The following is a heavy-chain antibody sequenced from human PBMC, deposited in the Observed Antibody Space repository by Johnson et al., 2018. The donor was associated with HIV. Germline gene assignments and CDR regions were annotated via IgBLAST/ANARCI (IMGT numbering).Heavy chain of an antibody. J-gene: IGHJ3*02. CDR3: AKETRDSRSAFDI. V-gene: IGHV3-30*18. D-gene: IGHD3-22*01. Sequence: QVQLVESGGGVVQPGRSLRLSCAASGFTFRTYGMHWVRQAPGKGLEWVAVISFDGSNKYYADSVKGLFTISRDNSNNTLYLQMNSLRAEDTAVYYCAKETRDSRSAFDIWGQGTMATVSS. CDR1: GFTFRTYG. CDR2: ISFDGSNK.